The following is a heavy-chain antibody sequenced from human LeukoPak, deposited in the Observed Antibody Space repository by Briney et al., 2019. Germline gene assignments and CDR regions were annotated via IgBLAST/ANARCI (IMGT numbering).Heavy chain of an antibody. Sequence: HPGGSLRLSCAASGFTFSSYAMSWVRQAPGKGLEWVSAISASGGSTYYADSVKGRFTISRDNSKSTLYLQMNSLRAEDTAVYYCANGGVMGSIHFDYWGQGTLVTVSS. CDR3: ANGGVMGSIHFDY. D-gene: IGHD3-16*01. J-gene: IGHJ4*02. CDR2: ISASGGST. CDR1: GFTFSSYA. V-gene: IGHV3-23*01.